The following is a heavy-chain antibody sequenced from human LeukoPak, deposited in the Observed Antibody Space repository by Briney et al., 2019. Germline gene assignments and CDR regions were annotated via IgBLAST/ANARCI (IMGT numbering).Heavy chain of an antibody. D-gene: IGHD4-17*01. Sequence: ASVKVSCKPSGYTFTDYYIHWVRQAPGQGLEWMGRINPNSGGTYYAQKFQGRVTMTRDTSISTAYMELTSLRSDDTAVYYCARSTTSISDTLEFMYWGQGTLVTVSS. CDR2: INPNSGGT. J-gene: IGHJ4*02. CDR1: GYTFTDYY. V-gene: IGHV1-2*06. CDR3: ARSTTSISDTLEFMY.